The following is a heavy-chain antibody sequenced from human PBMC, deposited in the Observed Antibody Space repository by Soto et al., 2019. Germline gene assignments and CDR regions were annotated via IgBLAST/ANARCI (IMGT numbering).Heavy chain of an antibody. CDR2: IYYSGTT. V-gene: IGHV4-39*01. D-gene: IGHD1-26*01. Sequence: SETLSLTCTVSGGSISGSRNYYWGWIRQPPGKGLEWIASIYYSGTTYYNPSLKSRVTISVDTSKNQFSLKLSSVTAADTAVYYCEIVVGPTKGADYWGQGTLVTVSS. J-gene: IGHJ4*02. CDR1: GGSISGSRNYY. CDR3: EIVVGPTKGADY.